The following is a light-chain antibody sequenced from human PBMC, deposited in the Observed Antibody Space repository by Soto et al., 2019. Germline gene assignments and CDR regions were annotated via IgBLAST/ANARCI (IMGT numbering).Light chain of an antibody. J-gene: IGKJ2*01. CDR1: QSVSSN. V-gene: IGKV3-15*01. CDR2: GAS. CDR3: QQYNNWPQT. Sequence: EIVMTQSPATLSVSPGERATLSCRASQSVSSNLAWYQQKPGQAPRLLIYGASTRATGIPARFSGSGSGTDFTLTISSLQSEDFAVYSCQQYNNWPQTFDQGTKLEIK.